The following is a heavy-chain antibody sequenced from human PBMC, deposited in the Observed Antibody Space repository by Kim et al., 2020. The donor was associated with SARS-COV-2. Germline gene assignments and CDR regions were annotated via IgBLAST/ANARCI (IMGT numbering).Heavy chain of an antibody. D-gene: IGHD3-10*01. CDR3: TMPGSGRPLIDY. V-gene: IGHV3-15*01. CDR1: GFTFSNAW. J-gene: IGHJ4*02. Sequence: GGSLRLSCAASGFTFSNAWMSWVRQAPGKGLEWVGRIKSKTDGGTTDYAAPVKGRFTISRDDSKNTLYLQMNSLKTEDTAVYYCTMPGSGRPLIDYWGQGTLVTVSS. CDR2: IKSKTDGGTT.